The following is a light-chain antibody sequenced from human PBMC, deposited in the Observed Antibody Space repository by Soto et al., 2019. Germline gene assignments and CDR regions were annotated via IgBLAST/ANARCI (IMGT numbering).Light chain of an antibody. Sequence: EVVLTQSPGTLSLSPGERATLSCRASQSVNGRYLAWYQQTLGQAPRLLIYGASNRATGIPDRFSGSLSGTDFTLTISRLEPGDFAVYYCQQYGTSPLTFGAGTKLEIK. V-gene: IGKV3-20*01. CDR1: QSVNGRY. J-gene: IGKJ4*01. CDR3: QQYGTSPLT. CDR2: GAS.